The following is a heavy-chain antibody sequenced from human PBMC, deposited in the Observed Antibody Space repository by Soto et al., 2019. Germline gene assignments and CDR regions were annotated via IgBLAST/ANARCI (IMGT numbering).Heavy chain of an antibody. CDR3: AKVSGDSSGYFPLFDY. V-gene: IGHV3-30*18. J-gene: IGHJ4*02. D-gene: IGHD3-22*01. CDR2: ISYDGSNK. CDR1: GFTFSSYG. Sequence: PGGSLRLSCAASGFTFSSYGMHWVRQAPGKGLEWVAVISYDGSNKYYADSVKGRFTISRDNSKNTLYLQMNSLRAEDTAVYYCAKVSGDSSGYFPLFDYWGQGTLVTVSS.